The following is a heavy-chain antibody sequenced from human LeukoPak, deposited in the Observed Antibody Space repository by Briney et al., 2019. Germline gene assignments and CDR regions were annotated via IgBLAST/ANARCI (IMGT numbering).Heavy chain of an antibody. V-gene: IGHV4-39*07. CDR2: IYFSGST. J-gene: IGHJ4*02. CDR3: ARDLNYVALVGY. D-gene: IGHD2-8*02. Sequence: PSETLSLTCTVSGGSISSSIYYWVWIRQPPGKGLEWIGSIYFSGSTYYNPSLKSRITISVDTSKNQFSLKLSSVAAADTAVYYCARDLNYVALVGYWGQGTLVTVSS. CDR1: GGSISSSIYY.